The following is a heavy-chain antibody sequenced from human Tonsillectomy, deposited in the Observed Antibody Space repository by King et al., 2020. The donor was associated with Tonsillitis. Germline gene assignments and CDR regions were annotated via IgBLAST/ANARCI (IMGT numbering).Heavy chain of an antibody. D-gene: IGHD6-19*01. V-gene: IGHV5-51*01. CDR2: IYPGDSDT. CDR3: ARLVGSGWTYYYYMDV. J-gene: IGHJ6*03. CDR1: GYSFTSYW. Sequence: VQLVESGAEVKKPGESLKISCKGSGYSFTSYWIGWVRQMPGKGLEWMGIIYPGDSDTRYSPSFQGQVTISADKSLSTAYLQWSSLKASDSAMYYCARLVGSGWTYYYYMDVWGKGTTVTVSS.